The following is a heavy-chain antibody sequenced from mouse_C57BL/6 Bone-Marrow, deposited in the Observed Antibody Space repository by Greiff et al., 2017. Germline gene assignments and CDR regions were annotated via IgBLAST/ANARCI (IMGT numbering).Heavy chain of an antibody. CDR3: ARRGNSYYYGSSYGYYAMDY. J-gene: IGHJ4*01. V-gene: IGHV1-22*01. CDR1: GYTFTDYN. Sequence: VQLQQSGPELVKPGASVKMSCKASGYTFTDYNMHWVKQSHGKSLEWIGYINPNNGGTSYNQKFKGKATLTVNKSSSTAYMELRSLTSEDSAVYYCARRGNSYYYGSSYGYYAMDYWGQGTSVTVSS. CDR2: INPNNGGT. D-gene: IGHD1-1*01.